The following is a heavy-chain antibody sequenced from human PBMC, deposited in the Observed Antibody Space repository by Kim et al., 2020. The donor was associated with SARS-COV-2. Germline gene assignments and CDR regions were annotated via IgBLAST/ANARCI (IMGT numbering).Heavy chain of an antibody. CDR2: IYYSGST. J-gene: IGHJ2*01. CDR3: ARPTGDQAWYFDL. CDR1: GGSISSSSYY. Sequence: SETLSLTCTVSGGSISSSSYYWGWIRQPPGKGLEWIGSIYYSGSTYYNPSLKSRVTISVDTSKNQFSLKLSSVTAADTAVYYCARPTGDQAWYFDLWGRGTLVTVSS. V-gene: IGHV4-39*01. D-gene: IGHD7-27*01.